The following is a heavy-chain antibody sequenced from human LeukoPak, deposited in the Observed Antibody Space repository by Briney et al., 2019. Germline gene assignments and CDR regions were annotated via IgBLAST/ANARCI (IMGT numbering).Heavy chain of an antibody. Sequence: GASVKVSCKASGYTFTSYAMNWVRQAPGQGLEWMGWMNPNSGKTGYAQKFQGRVTMTRSTSISTAYMELSSLRSEDTAVYYCARAMSIAARLQTIFDYWGQGTLVTVSS. CDR2: MNPNSGKT. CDR1: GYTFTSYA. V-gene: IGHV1-8*02. CDR3: ARAMSIAARLQTIFDY. D-gene: IGHD6-6*01. J-gene: IGHJ4*02.